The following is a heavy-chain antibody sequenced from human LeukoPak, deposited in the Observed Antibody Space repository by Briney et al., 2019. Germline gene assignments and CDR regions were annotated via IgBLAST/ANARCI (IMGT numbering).Heavy chain of an antibody. Sequence: ASETLSLTCTVSGGSISSYYWSWIRQPAGKGLEWIGRIYTSGSTNYNPSLKSRVTISVDTSKNQFSLKLSSVTAADTAVYYCARDSRLGGDYYYGMDVWGQGTTVTVSS. CDR3: ARDSRLGGDYYYGMDV. CDR1: GGSISSYY. V-gene: IGHV4-4*07. J-gene: IGHJ6*02. CDR2: IYTSGST. D-gene: IGHD6-6*01.